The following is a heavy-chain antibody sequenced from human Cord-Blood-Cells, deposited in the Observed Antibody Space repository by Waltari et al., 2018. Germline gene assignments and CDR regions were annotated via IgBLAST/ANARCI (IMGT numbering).Heavy chain of an antibody. Sequence: QVTLKESGHVLVNPTATLTLTCTASGFSLHNARMGVRWIRQPPGKALEWLAHIFSNDETSYSTSLKSRRTISKDTSKSQVVLTMTNMDPVDTATYYCARIPYSSSCPDYWGQGTLVTVSS. CDR2: IFSNDET. CDR1: GFSLHNARMG. V-gene: IGHV2-26*01. CDR3: ARIPYSSSCPDY. D-gene: IGHD6-13*01. J-gene: IGHJ4*02.